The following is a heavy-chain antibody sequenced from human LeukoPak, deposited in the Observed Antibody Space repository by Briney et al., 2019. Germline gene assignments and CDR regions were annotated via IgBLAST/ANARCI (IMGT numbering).Heavy chain of an antibody. Sequence: HPGGSLRLSCAASGFTFSTYSMNWVRQAPGKGLEWVSYISSSSSTIYYADSVKGRFTISRDNAKNSLYLQMNSLRAEDTAVYYCARGGSSAPRVSDYWGQGTLVTVSS. V-gene: IGHV3-48*04. CDR1: GFTFSTYS. D-gene: IGHD2-2*01. CDR3: ARGGSSAPRVSDY. J-gene: IGHJ4*02. CDR2: ISSSSSTI.